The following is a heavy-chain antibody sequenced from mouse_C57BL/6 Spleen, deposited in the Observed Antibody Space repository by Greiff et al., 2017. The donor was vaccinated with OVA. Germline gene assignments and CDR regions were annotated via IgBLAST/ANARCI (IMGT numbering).Heavy chain of an antibody. CDR2: IWSDGST. J-gene: IGHJ4*01. D-gene: IGHD2-2*01. Sequence: VQLQQSGPGLVAPSQSLSITCTVSGFSLTSYGVHWVRQPPGKGLEWLVVIWSDGSTTYNSALKSRLSISKDNSKSQVFLKMNSLQTDDTAMYYCARHDYGYGGGAMDYWGQGTSVTVSS. CDR3: ARHDYGYGGGAMDY. CDR1: GFSLTSYG. V-gene: IGHV2-6-1*01.